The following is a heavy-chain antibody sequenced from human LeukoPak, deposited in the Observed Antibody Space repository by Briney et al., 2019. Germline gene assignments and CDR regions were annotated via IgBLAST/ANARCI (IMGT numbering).Heavy chain of an antibody. J-gene: IGHJ4*02. CDR3: AKDMGRLGGASYFDY. CDR1: GFTFTSYG. D-gene: IGHD7-27*01. CDR2: IRFDGTNE. V-gene: IGHV3-30*02. Sequence: PGGSLRLSCAASGFTFTSYGMHWVRQAPGKGLEWVAFIRFDGTNEYYAESVKGRFVISRDNSKNTVYLQMNSLRAEDTAVYYCAKDMGRLGGASYFDYWGQGTLVTVSS.